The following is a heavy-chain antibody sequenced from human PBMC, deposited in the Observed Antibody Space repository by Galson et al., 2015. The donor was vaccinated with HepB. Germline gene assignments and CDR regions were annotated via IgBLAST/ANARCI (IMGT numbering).Heavy chain of an antibody. CDR2: ISYDGSNK. CDR3: ARDPPRYYDSSGHSTDY. Sequence: SLRLSCAASGFTFSSYAMHWVRQAPGKGLEWVAVISYDGSNKYYADSVKGRFTISRDNSKNTLYLQMNSLRAEDTAVYYCARDPPRYYDSSGHSTDYWGQGTLVTVSS. V-gene: IGHV3-30-3*01. D-gene: IGHD3-22*01. CDR1: GFTFSSYA. J-gene: IGHJ4*02.